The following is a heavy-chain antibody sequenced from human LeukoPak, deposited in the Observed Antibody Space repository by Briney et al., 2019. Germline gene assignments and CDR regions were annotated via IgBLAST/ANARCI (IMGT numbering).Heavy chain of an antibody. CDR1: GGSISSGSYY. Sequence: SQTLSLTCTVSGGSISSGSYYWSWIRQPAGKGLEWIGRIYTSGSTNYNPSLKSRVTISVDKYRNQFFLKLTSVTAADTAVYYCARDSTGHGYRYQYYFDYWGRGTLVTVSS. V-gene: IGHV4-61*02. J-gene: IGHJ4*02. CDR3: ARDSTGHGYRYQYYFDY. CDR2: IYTSGST. D-gene: IGHD1-14*01.